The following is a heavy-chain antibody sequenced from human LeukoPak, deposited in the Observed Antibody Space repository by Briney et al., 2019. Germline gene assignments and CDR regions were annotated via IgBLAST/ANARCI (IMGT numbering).Heavy chain of an antibody. CDR3: ASPSGYSSSSRHFDY. CDR2: IYYSGST. V-gene: IGHV4-59*04. D-gene: IGHD6-6*01. Sequence: PSETLSLTCTVSDGSISSYYWSWIRQPPGKGLEWIGTIYYSGSTYYNPSLKSRVTISVDTSKNHFSLKLSSVTAADTAVYYCASPSGYSSSSRHFDYWGQGTLVTVSS. J-gene: IGHJ4*02. CDR1: DGSISSYY.